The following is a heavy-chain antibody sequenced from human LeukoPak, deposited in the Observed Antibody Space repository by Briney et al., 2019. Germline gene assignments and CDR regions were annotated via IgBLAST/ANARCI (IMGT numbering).Heavy chain of an antibody. J-gene: IGHJ3*02. CDR3: ARGAQIIMITFGGVIAYAFDI. CDR2: INTNTGNP. Sequence: GASVKVSCKASGGTFSSYAISWVRQAPGQGLEWMGWINTNTGNPTYAQGFTGRFVFSLDTSVSTAYLQISSLKAEDTAVYYCARGAQIIMITFGGVIAYAFDIWGQGTMVTVSS. D-gene: IGHD3-16*02. CDR1: GGTFSSYA. V-gene: IGHV7-4-1*02.